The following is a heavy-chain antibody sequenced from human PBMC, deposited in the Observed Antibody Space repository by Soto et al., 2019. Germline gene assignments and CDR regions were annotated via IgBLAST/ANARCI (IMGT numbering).Heavy chain of an antibody. D-gene: IGHD6-13*01. CDR3: ARHRRQGSSGWYGVDS. CDR2: IYYSGGT. CDR1: GGSINNYY. J-gene: IGHJ4*02. V-gene: IGHV4-59*08. Sequence: QVQLQESGPGLVKPSETLSLTCTVSGGSINNYYWRWIRQPPVKGLEWIGYIYYSGGTNYNPSLRSRVTIFVDTSKNHCSLNLTSVTAADTAIYYCARHRRQGSSGWYGVDSWGQGTLVAVSS.